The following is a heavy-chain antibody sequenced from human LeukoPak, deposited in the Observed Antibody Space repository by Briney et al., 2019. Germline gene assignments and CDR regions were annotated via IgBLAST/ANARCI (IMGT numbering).Heavy chain of an antibody. D-gene: IGHD4-23*01. J-gene: IGHJ4*02. CDR1: GYTFTTYG. CDR3: ARVYDDNSYGMFDF. CDR2: ISPYNGNA. Sequence: ASVKVSCQASGYTFTTYGITWVRQAPGQGLEWMGWISPYNGNANYAQQLQNRVTITTHTSTSTAYMELRSLRSDDTAVYYCARVYDDNSYGMFDFWGQGTLVTVSS. V-gene: IGHV1-18*01.